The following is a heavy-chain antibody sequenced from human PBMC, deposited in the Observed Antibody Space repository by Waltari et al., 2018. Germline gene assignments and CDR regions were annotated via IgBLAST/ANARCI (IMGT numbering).Heavy chain of an antibody. J-gene: IGHJ3*01. CDR2: LDPEDGQA. V-gene: IGHV1-69-2*01. CDR3: AAALGGGISASRPFHF. Sequence: EVQLLQSGAEVKKPGTPVKISCTVSGDTSTDHYIHWRQQAPGKGLQWMGLLDPEDGQAVYAEKFQGRVTMTADTSIHTAYMELTSLTSEDTAFYYCAAALGGGISASRPFHFWGQGTMITVSS. D-gene: IGHD3-10*01. CDR1: GDTSTDHY.